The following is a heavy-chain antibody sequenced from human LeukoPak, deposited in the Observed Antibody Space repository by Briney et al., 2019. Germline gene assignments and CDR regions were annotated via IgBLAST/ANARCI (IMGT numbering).Heavy chain of an antibody. Sequence: PGGSLRLSCAASGFTFDDYAMHWVRQAPGKGLEWVSGISWNSGSIGYADSVKGRFTISRDNAKNSLYLQMNGLRAEDMALYYCAKDLAVAGDDAFDIWGQGTMVSVSS. J-gene: IGHJ3*02. CDR2: ISWNSGSI. CDR1: GFTFDDYA. CDR3: AKDLAVAGDDAFDI. V-gene: IGHV3-9*03. D-gene: IGHD6-19*01.